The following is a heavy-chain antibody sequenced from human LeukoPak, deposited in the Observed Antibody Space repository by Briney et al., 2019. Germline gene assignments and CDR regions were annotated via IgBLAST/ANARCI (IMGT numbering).Heavy chain of an antibody. D-gene: IGHD3-10*01. CDR1: GFTFSNAW. CDR3: TTDLICVRGDDAFDI. J-gene: IGHJ3*02. CDR2: IKSKTDGGTT. Sequence: GGSLRLSCAASGFTFSNAWMSWVRQAPGKGLEWVGRIKSKTDGGTTDYAATVKGRFTISRDDSKNTLYLQMNSLKTEDTAVYYCTTDLICVRGDDAFDIWGQGTMVTVSS. V-gene: IGHV3-15*01.